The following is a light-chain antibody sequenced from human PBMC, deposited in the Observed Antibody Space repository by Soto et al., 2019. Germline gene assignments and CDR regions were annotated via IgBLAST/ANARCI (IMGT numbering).Light chain of an antibody. CDR2: GAS. J-gene: IGKJ1*01. V-gene: IGKV3-15*01. CDR1: QSVRSN. CDR3: QQYDNWPRT. Sequence: EVVITQSPATLSVSPGERATLSCRASQSVRSNLAWYQQKPGQAPRLLTYGASTRHTGIPARFSGGGSGTEVTLTISSLQSEDFALYYCQQYDNWPRTFGQGTKVDI.